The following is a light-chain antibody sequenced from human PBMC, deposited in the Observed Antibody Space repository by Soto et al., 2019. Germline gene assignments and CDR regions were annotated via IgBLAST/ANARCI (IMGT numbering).Light chain of an antibody. CDR2: QVS. CDR3: LYGNRWAPA. CDR1: QSLISSDGNTY. V-gene: IGKV2-30*01. Sequence: DVVMTQSPLSLPVTLGQPASISCRSTQSLISSDGNTYLNWFQQRPGQSPRRLLYQVSNRDSGGTDRVRGKGQGSDLPMEISSVDAAVVWVYYCLYGNRWAPAVGGGTKVE. J-gene: IGKJ4*01.